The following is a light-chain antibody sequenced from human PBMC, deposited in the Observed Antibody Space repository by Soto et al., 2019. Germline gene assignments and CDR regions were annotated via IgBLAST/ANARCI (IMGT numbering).Light chain of an antibody. Sequence: IVLTQSPGTLSLSPGERATLSCRASQSVSSSYSAWYQQKPGQAPRLLIYGASSRATGIPDRFSGSGSGTDFTLTISRLEPEDFAVYYCQQYGTSPPGTFGQGTKVEIK. CDR1: QSVSSSY. V-gene: IGKV3-20*01. J-gene: IGKJ1*01. CDR3: QQYGTSPPGT. CDR2: GAS.